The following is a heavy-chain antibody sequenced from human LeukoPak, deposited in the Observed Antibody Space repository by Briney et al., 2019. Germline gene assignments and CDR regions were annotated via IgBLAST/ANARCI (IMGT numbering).Heavy chain of an antibody. V-gene: IGHV1-69*04. Sequence: GASVKVSCKASGYTFTGYYMHWVRQAPGQGLEWMGRIIPILGIANYAQKFQGRVTITADKSTSTAYMELSSLRSEDTAVYYCARAPNCSSTSCYTGRYYYYYMDVWGKGTTVTVSS. J-gene: IGHJ6*03. CDR3: ARAPNCSSTSCYTGRYYYYYMDV. D-gene: IGHD2-2*02. CDR2: IIPILGIA. CDR1: GYTFTGYY.